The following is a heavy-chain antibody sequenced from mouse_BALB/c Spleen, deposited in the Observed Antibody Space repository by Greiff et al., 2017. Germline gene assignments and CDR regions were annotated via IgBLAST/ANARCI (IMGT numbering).Heavy chain of an antibody. CDR1: GYSITSDYA. J-gene: IGHJ3*01. CDR2: ISYSGST. Sequence: DVKLQESGPGLVKPSQSLSLTCTVTGYSITSDYAWNWIRQFPGNKLEWMGYISYSGSTSYNPSLKSRISITRDTSKNQFFLQLNSVTTEDTATYYCARRRAYGNYGFAYWGQGTLVTVSA. D-gene: IGHD2-1*01. CDR3: ARRRAYGNYGFAY. V-gene: IGHV3-2*02.